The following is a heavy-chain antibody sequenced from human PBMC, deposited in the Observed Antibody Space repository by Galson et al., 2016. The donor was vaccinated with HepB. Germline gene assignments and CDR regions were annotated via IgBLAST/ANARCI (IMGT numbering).Heavy chain of an antibody. CDR2: IYPDNSET. V-gene: IGHV5-51*01. D-gene: IGHD5/OR15-5a*01. CDR1: EYSFSTHW. J-gene: IGHJ5*02. CDR3: ARQGGVYHSSGFDP. Sequence: QSGAEVKKPGESLKISCKDSEYSFSTHWIAWVRQRPGKGLEWMGIIYPDNSETKYSPSFRGQVTISADKSISTAYLQWSSLKASDTAIYYCARQGGVYHSSGFDPWGQGTLVTVSS.